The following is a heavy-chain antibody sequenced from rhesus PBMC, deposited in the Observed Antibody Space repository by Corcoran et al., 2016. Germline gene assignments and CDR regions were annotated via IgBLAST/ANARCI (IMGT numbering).Heavy chain of an antibody. CDR3: ARDSIAAAGEFDY. J-gene: IGHJ4*01. CDR1: GGSVRKNY. D-gene: IGHD6-25*01. V-gene: IGHV4-160*01. CDR2: IYGSSGSN. Sequence: QVQLQESGPGLLKPSETMSLTCAVYGGSVRKNYWSRICKPPGQGLEWIGYIYGSSGSNYSNPSLKSRVTISTDASKNQFSLELSSVTAADSAVYYCARDSIAAAGEFDYWGQGVLVTVSS.